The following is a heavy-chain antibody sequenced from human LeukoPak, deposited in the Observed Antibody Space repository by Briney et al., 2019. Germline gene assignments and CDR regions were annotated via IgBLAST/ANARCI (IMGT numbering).Heavy chain of an antibody. D-gene: IGHD2-8*01. J-gene: IGHJ6*03. Sequence: PGGSLRLSCAASGFTSSSYAMHWVRQAPGKGLEWVAVISYDGSNKYYADSVKGQFSISRDSSKNILYLQMNSLRAEDTAVYYCAKDRCSNGVGCYYYYMDVWGKGTTVTISS. V-gene: IGHV3-30*04. CDR1: GFTSSSYA. CDR2: ISYDGSNK. CDR3: AKDRCSNGVGCYYYYMDV.